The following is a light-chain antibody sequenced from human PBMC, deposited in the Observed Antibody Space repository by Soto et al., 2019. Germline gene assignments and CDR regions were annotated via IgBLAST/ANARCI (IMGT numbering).Light chain of an antibody. CDR1: QSVSNY. Sequence: EIVLTQSPATLSLSPGERATLSCRASQSVSNYLAWYQQKPGQAPRLLIYDASNRASGIPARFSGSGSGTDFTLTIISLDPEDFAVYYCQQRSNWPPVTFGGGTKVEIK. CDR3: QQRSNWPPVT. V-gene: IGKV3-11*01. CDR2: DAS. J-gene: IGKJ4*01.